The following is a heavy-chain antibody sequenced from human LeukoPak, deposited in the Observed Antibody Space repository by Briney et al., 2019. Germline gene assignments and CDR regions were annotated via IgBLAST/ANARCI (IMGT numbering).Heavy chain of an antibody. D-gene: IGHD3-3*01. CDR1: GGSISSYY. Sequence: PSETLSLTCTVSGGSISSYYWTWIRQPPGKGLEWIGYINYSGSTKYNPSLKSRVTMSVDTSKNQFSLNLTSVTTADTAVYYCTGVASIFRVVSLWSSDYWGQGTLVAVSS. J-gene: IGHJ4*02. CDR2: INYSGST. V-gene: IGHV4-59*01. CDR3: TGVASIFRVVSLWSSDY.